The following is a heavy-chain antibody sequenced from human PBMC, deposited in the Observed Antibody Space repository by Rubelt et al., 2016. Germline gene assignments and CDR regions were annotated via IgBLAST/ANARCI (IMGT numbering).Heavy chain of an antibody. J-gene: IGHJ4*02. CDR1: GGSFSGYY. CDR3: ARHNGYSGGWLYY. Sequence: QVQLQQWGAGLLKPSETLSLTCAVYGGSFSGYYWSWIRQPPGKGLEWIGEINHSGSTNYNPSLKSRVTISVDTSKNQFSLKLSSVTAADTAVYYCARHNGYSGGWLYYWGQGTLVTVSS. D-gene: IGHD6-19*01. CDR2: INHSGST. V-gene: IGHV4-34*01.